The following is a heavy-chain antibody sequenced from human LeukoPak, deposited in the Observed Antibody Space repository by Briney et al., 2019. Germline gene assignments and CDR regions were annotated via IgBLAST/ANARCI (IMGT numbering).Heavy chain of an antibody. CDR1: GFTFSSYG. D-gene: IGHD3-10*01. CDR3: AKDLLGGSVDY. V-gene: IGHV3-30*18. Sequence: GRSLRLSCTASGFTFSSYGMHWIRQAPGKGLEWVAVISYDGSNKYYADSVNGRFTISRDNSENSLYLQMNSLRAEDTAVYCCAKDLLGGSVDYWGQGTLVTVSS. CDR2: ISYDGSNK. J-gene: IGHJ4*02.